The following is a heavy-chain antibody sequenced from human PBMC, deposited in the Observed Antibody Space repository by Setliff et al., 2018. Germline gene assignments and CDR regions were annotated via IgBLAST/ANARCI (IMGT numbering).Heavy chain of an antibody. D-gene: IGHD2-2*01. V-gene: IGHV4-4*09. Sequence: SETLSHTCTVSGGSISSSYWSWIRQPPGKGLEWIGYFYHSGSMNYNPSLKGRVTMSVDTSNNQLSLKLTSVSAADTAVYYCALAYCRSTTCHPLYYWGQGTPVTVS. CDR1: GGSISSSY. CDR2: FYHSGSM. J-gene: IGHJ4*02. CDR3: ALAYCRSTTCHPLYY.